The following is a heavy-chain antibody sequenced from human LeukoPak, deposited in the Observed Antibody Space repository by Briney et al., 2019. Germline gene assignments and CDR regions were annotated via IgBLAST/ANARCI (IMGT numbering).Heavy chain of an antibody. CDR2: ISNDGSNK. V-gene: IGHV3-30-3*02. D-gene: IGHD4-11*01. CDR1: GFTFSSYA. Sequence: GRSLRLSCAASGFTFSSYALHWVRQSPGKGLEWVAVISNDGSNKYYADSVKGRFTISRDNSKNTLYLQMNSLRPEDSAVYYCAKNPTTHNYVTGGGGGFGPWGQGTLVTVSS. J-gene: IGHJ5*02. CDR3: AKNPTTHNYVTGGGGGFGP.